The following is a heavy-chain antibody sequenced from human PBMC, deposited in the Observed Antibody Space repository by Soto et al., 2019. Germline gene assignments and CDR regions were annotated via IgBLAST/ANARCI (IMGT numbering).Heavy chain of an antibody. CDR3: AKDRGYSYGYRYYYYGMDV. CDR1: GFTFSSYG. Sequence: PGGSLRLSCAASGFTFSSYGMHWVRQAPGKGLEWVAVISYDGSNKYYADSVKGRFTISRDNSKNTLYLQMNSLRAEDTAVYYCAKDRGYSYGYRYYYYGMDVWGQGTTVTVSS. D-gene: IGHD5-18*01. CDR2: ISYDGSNK. J-gene: IGHJ6*02. V-gene: IGHV3-30*18.